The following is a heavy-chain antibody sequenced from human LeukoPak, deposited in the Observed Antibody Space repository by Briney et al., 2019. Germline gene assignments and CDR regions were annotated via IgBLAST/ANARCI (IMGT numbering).Heavy chain of an antibody. CDR1: GFTFSAYA. CDR3: AREKVVAATDAFDI. V-gene: IGHV3-30*04. CDR2: ITYDGNHQ. Sequence: GGSLRLSCAASGFTFSAYALHWVRQAPGKGLEWVAVITYDGNHQYYADSVKGRFSISRDNSKNTLYLQMNSLRAEDTAVYYCAREKVVAATDAFDIWGQGTMVTVSS. J-gene: IGHJ3*02. D-gene: IGHD2-15*01.